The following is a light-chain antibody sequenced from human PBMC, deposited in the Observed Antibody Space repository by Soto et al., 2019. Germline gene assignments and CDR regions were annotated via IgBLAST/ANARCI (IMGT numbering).Light chain of an antibody. CDR2: GAS. Sequence: ESVLTQSPGTLSLSPGERATLSCRASQSVSSNYLAWYQHKPGQAPRLLLYGASSRATGIPDRFSGSGSGTDFTLTISRLEPEDFAVYDCQHYGSSLSITFGQGTRLEI. V-gene: IGKV3-20*01. J-gene: IGKJ5*01. CDR3: QHYGSSLSIT. CDR1: QSVSSNY.